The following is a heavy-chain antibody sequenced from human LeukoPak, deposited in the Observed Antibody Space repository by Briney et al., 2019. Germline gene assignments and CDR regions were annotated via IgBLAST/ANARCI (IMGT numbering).Heavy chain of an antibody. V-gene: IGHV3-23*01. CDR2: IGGSGGRT. Sequence: GGSLRLSCTASGFSFSSYGMSWVRQAPGKGLKWVSGIGGSGGRTYYADSVKGRFTISRDNSKNTIYLQMNSLRVEDTAIYYCAKDYLGSSNAFNIWGQGTMVTVSP. D-gene: IGHD6-13*01. CDR3: AKDYLGSSNAFNI. J-gene: IGHJ3*02. CDR1: GFSFSSYG.